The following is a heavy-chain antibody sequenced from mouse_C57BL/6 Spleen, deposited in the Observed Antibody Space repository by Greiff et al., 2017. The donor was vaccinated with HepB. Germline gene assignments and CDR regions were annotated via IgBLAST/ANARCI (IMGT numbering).Heavy chain of an antibody. D-gene: IGHD2-5*01. CDR3: ASIYYSNYEDYAMDY. V-gene: IGHV1-82*01. J-gene: IGHJ4*01. CDR1: GYAFSSSW. CDR2: IYPGDGDT. Sequence: QVQLQQSGPELVKPGASVKISCKASGYAFSSSWMNWVKQRPGKGLEWIGRIYPGDGDTNYNGKFKGKATLTAVKSSSTAYMQLSSLTSEDSAVYFCASIYYSNYEDYAMDYWGQGTSVTVSS.